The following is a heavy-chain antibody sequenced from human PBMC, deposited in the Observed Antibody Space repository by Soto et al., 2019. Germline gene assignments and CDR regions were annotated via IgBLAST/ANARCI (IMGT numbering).Heavy chain of an antibody. CDR3: ARGTDGPAMHHEASDS. D-gene: IGHD5-18*01. CDR2: ISYDGSNK. Sequence: QVQLVESGGGVVQPGRSLRLSCAASGFTFSSYAMHWVRQAPGKGLEWVAVISYDGSNKYYADSVKGRFTISRDNSKKTLHLQMHGLRAEHPAVDYCARGTDGPAMHHEASDSWGQGTLVTVSS. V-gene: IGHV3-30-3*01. J-gene: IGHJ3*02. CDR1: GFTFSSYA.